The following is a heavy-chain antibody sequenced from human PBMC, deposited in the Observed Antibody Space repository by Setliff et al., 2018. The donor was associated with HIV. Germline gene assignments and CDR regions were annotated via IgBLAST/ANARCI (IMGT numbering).Heavy chain of an antibody. V-gene: IGHV1-18*01. D-gene: IGHD2-8*01. CDR1: GYTFTNYV. CDR2: ISGYNGNT. J-gene: IGHJ3*02. CDR3: ARDLKVYAMWGDAFDT. Sequence: ASVKVSCKASGYTFTNYVISCVRQAPGQGLEWMGWISGYNGNTNYAEKLQGRVTMTTDTSTSTAYMELRSLRSDDTAVYYCARDLKVYAMWGDAFDTWGQGTMVTVSS.